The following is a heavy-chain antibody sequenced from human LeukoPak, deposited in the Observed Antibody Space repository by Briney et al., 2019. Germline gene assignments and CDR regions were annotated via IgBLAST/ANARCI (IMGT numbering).Heavy chain of an antibody. CDR2: ISGSGGST. J-gene: IGHJ6*03. CDR3: AKGLRTGVGPYMGYHYYMDV. Sequence: GGSLRLSCAASGFTFSSYAMSWVRQAPGKGLEWVSLISGSGGSTYYADSVKGRFTISRDNSYNTVSLQMNSLRDEDTGVYYCAKGLRTGVGPYMGYHYYMDVWGKGATVTVSS. D-gene: IGHD3-16*01. V-gene: IGHV3-23*01. CDR1: GFTFSSYA.